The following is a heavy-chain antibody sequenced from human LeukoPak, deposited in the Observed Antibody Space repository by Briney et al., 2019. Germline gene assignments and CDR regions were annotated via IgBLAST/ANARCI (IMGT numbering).Heavy chain of an antibody. D-gene: IGHD2-15*01. CDR1: GYTFTSYG. CDR2: INPNSGGT. Sequence: ASVKVSCKASGYTFTSYGISWVRQAPGQGLEWMGWINPNSGGTNYAQKFQGRVTMTRDTSISTAYMELSRLRSDDTAVYYCARALRAIVVVVAAKGNWFDPWGQGTLVTVSS. V-gene: IGHV1-2*02. J-gene: IGHJ5*02. CDR3: ARALRAIVVVVAAKGNWFDP.